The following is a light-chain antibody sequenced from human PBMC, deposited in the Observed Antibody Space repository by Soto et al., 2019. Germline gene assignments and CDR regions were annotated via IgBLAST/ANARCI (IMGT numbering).Light chain of an antibody. J-gene: IGKJ2*01. CDR3: QQYKSYPHT. Sequence: DIQMTQSPSTLSGSVGDRVTITCRASQTISSWLAWYQQKPGKAPNLLIYKASTLETGVPSRFSGSGSGTEFTLTISSLQPDDFATYYCQQYKSYPHTFGQGTKVDI. V-gene: IGKV1-5*03. CDR1: QTISSW. CDR2: KAS.